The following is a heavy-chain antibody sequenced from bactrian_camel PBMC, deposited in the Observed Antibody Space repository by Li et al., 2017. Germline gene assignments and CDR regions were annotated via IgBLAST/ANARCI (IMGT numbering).Heavy chain of an antibody. V-gene: IGHV3S53*01. Sequence: HVQLVESGGGSVQAGGSLRLSCAAPGRTYDTYCMGWFRQAPGKGREGVAVIAADDRTTYADSVKGRFTISKDNAQNTLYLQMNGLKPEDTAMYYCVADARGWCFDYGLRTLYNYWGQGTQVTVS. CDR2: IAADDRT. J-gene: IGHJ4*01. D-gene: IGHD5*01. CDR1: GRTYDTYC. CDR3: VADARGWCFDYGLRTLYNY.